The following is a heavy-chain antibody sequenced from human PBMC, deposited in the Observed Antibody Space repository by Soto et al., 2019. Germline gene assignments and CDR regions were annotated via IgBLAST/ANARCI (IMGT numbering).Heavy chain of an antibody. V-gene: IGHV3-23*01. J-gene: IGHJ4*02. CDR3: AKDLYGDFDY. CDR2: ISGSGGTT. Sequence: GGSLRLSCAASGFAFDNYAMTWVRQAPGKGLEWVSTISGSGGTTYYADSVKGRFTISRDNSKNTLYLQMNSLRAEDTAVYYCAKDLYGDFDYWGQGTLVTVSS. CDR1: GFAFDNYA. D-gene: IGHD4-17*01.